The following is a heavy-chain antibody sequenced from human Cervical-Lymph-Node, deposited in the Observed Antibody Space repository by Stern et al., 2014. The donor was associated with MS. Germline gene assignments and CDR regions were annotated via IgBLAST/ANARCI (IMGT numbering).Heavy chain of an antibody. Sequence: EDQLVESGGGFVKPGGSLRLSCAASGFTFSNAWMSWVRQAPGKGLEWVGRIKSKTDGGTTDYAAPVKGRFTISRDDSKNTLYLEMNSLKTEDTAVYYCTPDPIQWLPFDFWGQGTLVTVSS. V-gene: IGHV3-15*01. CDR1: GFTFSNAW. CDR3: TPDPIQWLPFDF. D-gene: IGHD5-24*01. J-gene: IGHJ4*02. CDR2: IKSKTDGGTT.